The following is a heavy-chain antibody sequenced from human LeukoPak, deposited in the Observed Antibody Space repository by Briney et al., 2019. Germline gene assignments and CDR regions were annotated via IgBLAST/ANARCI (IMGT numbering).Heavy chain of an antibody. CDR2: IYYSGST. CDR1: GGSISSSSYH. V-gene: IGHV4-39*01. D-gene: IGHD6-19*01. CDR3: ARQSQWLVHFDY. Sequence: SETLSLTCTVSGGSISSSSYHWGWIRQPPGKGLEWIGSIYYSGSTYYNPSLKSRVTISVDTSKNQFSLKLSSVTAADTAVYYCARQSQWLVHFDYWGQGTLVTVSS. J-gene: IGHJ4*02.